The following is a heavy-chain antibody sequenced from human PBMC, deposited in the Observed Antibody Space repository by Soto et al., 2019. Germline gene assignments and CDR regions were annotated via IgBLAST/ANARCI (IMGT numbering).Heavy chain of an antibody. CDR3: ARGSSGYDPGVFDY. Sequence: PGGSLRLSCAASGFTFSSYSMNWVRQAPGKGLEWVSYISSSSSTIYYADSVKGRFTISRDNAKNSLYLQMNSLRDEDTAVYYCARGSSGYDPGVFDYWGQGTLVTVSS. V-gene: IGHV3-48*02. D-gene: IGHD5-12*01. J-gene: IGHJ4*02. CDR2: ISSSSSTI. CDR1: GFTFSSYS.